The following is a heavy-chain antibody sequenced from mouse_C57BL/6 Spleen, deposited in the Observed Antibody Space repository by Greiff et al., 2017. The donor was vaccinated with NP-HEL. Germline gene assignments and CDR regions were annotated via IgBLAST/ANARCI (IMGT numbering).Heavy chain of an antibody. V-gene: IGHV3-1*01. D-gene: IGHD2-3*01. J-gene: IGHJ4*01. CDR2: ISYSGST. CDR3: ARGGIYDGYLDY. CDR1: GYSITSGYD. Sequence: EVQLQESGPGMVKPSQSLSLTCTVTGYSITSGYDWHWIRHFPGNKLEWMGYISYSGSTNYNPSLKSRISITHDTSKNHFFLKLNSVTTEDTATYYCARGGIYDGYLDYWGQGTSVTVSS.